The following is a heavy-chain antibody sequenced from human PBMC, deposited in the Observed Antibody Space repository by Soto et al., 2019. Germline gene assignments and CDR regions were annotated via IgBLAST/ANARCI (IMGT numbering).Heavy chain of an antibody. CDR2: IYHSGST. CDR1: GGSISSSNW. J-gene: IGHJ6*02. V-gene: IGHV4-4*02. CDR3: ARDGTIFGVVGNWIYGMDV. D-gene: IGHD3-3*01. Sequence: SETLSLTCAVSGGSISSSNWWSWVRQPPGKGLEWIGEIYHSGSTNYNPSLKSRVTISVDKSKNQFSLKLSSVTAADTAVYYCARDGTIFGVVGNWIYGMDVWGQGTTVTVSS.